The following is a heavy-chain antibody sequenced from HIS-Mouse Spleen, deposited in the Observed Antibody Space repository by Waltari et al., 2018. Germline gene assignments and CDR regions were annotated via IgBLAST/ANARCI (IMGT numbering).Heavy chain of an antibody. Sequence: EVQLVESGGGLVKPGGSLRRSCAASGFTFSSYSMNWVRQAPGKGLEWVSSISSSSSYIYYADSVKGRFTISRDNAKNSLYLQMNSLRAEDTAVYYCAREVTLTGYFDYWGQGTLVTVSS. CDR3: AREVTLTGYFDY. CDR2: ISSSSSYI. D-gene: IGHD7-27*01. V-gene: IGHV3-21*01. J-gene: IGHJ4*02. CDR1: GFTFSSYS.